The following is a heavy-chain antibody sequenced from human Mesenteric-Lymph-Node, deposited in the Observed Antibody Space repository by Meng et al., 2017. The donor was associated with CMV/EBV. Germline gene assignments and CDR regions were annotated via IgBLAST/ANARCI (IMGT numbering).Heavy chain of an antibody. CDR1: GFTFSSYW. CDR3: ARLLGSITIFGVAGAFDI. J-gene: IGHJ3*02. D-gene: IGHD3-3*01. Sequence: GESLKISCAASGFTFSSYWMSWVRQAPGKGLEWVANIKQDGSEKYYVDSVKGRFTISRDNAKNSLYLQMNSLRAEDAALYYCARLLGSITIFGVAGAFDIWGQGTMVTVSS. V-gene: IGHV3-7*03. CDR2: IKQDGSEK.